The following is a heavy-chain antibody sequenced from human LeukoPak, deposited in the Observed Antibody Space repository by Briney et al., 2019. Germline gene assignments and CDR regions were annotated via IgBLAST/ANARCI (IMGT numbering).Heavy chain of an antibody. D-gene: IGHD3-22*01. J-gene: IGHJ4*02. Sequence: PSETLSLTCTVSGVSISSGGYYWSWIRQPPGKGLEWIGYIYHSGSTYYNPSLKSRVTISVDRSKNQFSLKLSSVTAADTAVYYCARVRRYYDSSGIYWGQGTLVTVSS. V-gene: IGHV4-30-2*01. CDR3: ARVRRYYDSSGIY. CDR1: GVSISSGGYY. CDR2: IYHSGST.